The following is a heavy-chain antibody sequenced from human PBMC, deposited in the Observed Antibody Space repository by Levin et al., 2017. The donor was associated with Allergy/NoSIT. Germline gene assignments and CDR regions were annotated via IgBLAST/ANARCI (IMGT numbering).Heavy chain of an antibody. V-gene: IGHV4-61*02. J-gene: IGHJ4*02. D-gene: IGHD3-10*01. Sequence: PSETLSLTCKVSGGSISSGSYYWSWIRQPAAKGLEWIGRIYSGGSANYNPSLKSRVTISVDTSKNQFSLKLSSVTAADTAVYYCARAEVGSEHWGQGTLVTVSS. CDR3: ARAEVGSEH. CDR1: GGSISSGSYY. CDR2: IYSGGSA.